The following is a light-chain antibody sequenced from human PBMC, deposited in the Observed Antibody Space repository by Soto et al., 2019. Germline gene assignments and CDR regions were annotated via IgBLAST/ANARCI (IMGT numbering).Light chain of an antibody. V-gene: IGKV3-15*01. Sequence: ATLPLYPGRVATLCCSASQSITGKVVWYQRNPGEAPTLLIYGEFTRATGLPARFSGSSSCTDFTLTISSLQSEDFSVCYYHQYNKWPTWTFGQGTKVDIK. J-gene: IGKJ1*01. CDR3: HQYNKWPTWT. CDR2: GEF. CDR1: QSITGK.